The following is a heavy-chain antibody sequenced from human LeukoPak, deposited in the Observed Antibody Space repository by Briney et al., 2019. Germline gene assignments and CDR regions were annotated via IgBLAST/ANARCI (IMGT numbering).Heavy chain of an antibody. CDR2: IKQDGSEK. J-gene: IGHJ4*02. Sequence: GGSLRLSCAASGFTFSSYWMSWVRQAPGKGLEWVANIKQDGSEKYYVDSVKGRFTISRDNSKNTLYLQMNSLRAEDTAVYYCAKGGGYDYFDYWGQGTLVTVSS. CDR1: GFTFSSYW. V-gene: IGHV3-7*01. CDR3: AKGGGYDYFDY. D-gene: IGHD5-12*01.